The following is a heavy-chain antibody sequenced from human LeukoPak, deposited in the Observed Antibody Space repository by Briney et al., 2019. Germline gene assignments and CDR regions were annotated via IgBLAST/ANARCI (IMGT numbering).Heavy chain of an antibody. CDR3: AELGITMIGGV. J-gene: IGHJ6*04. Sequence: GGSLRLSCAASGFTFPSYAMSWVRQAPGKGLEWVSTINDGGDNTYYADSVKGRFTISRDNAKNSLYLQMNSLRAEDTAVYYCAELGITMIGGVWGKGTTVTISS. CDR1: GFTFPSYA. CDR2: INDGGDNT. D-gene: IGHD3-10*02. V-gene: IGHV3-23*01.